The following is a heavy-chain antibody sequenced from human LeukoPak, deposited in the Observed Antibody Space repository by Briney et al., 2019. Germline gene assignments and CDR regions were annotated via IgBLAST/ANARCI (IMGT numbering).Heavy chain of an antibody. Sequence: SQTLSLTFAISGDSVSSNSAAWNWIRQSPSAALHGRAGPSYRSKWYNIFAVSVKSRITIIPDTSKNQFSLQLNSVTPEDTAVYYCARGNTGTASRYFDWFAPSRYGMDVWGQGTTVTVSS. CDR2: PSYRSKWYN. CDR1: GDSVSSNSAA. V-gene: IGHV6-1*01. J-gene: IGHJ6*02. D-gene: IGHD3-9*01. CDR3: ARGNTGTASRYFDWFAPSRYGMDV.